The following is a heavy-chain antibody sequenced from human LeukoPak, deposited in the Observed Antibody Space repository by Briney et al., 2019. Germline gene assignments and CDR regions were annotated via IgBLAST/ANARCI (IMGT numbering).Heavy chain of an antibody. D-gene: IGHD3-16*02. CDR3: ARGRSRYDYVWGSYRPVHAFDI. CDR2: IYTSGST. Sequence: SETLSLTCTVSGGSISSGSYYWSWIRQPAGKGLEWIGRIYTSGSTNYNPSLKSRVTISVDTSKNQFSLKLSSVTAADTAVYYCARGRSRYDYVWGSYRPVHAFDIWGQGTMVTVSS. V-gene: IGHV4-61*02. CDR1: GGSISSGSYY. J-gene: IGHJ3*02.